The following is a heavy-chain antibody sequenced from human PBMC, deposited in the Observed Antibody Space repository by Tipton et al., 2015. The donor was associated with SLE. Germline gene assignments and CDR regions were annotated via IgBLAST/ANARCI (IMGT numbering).Heavy chain of an antibody. CDR1: GGSISSDRYF. CDR3: ARDPLAVGDGASLAL. D-gene: IGHD1-26*01. J-gene: IGHJ2*01. CDR2: ICASGAT. V-gene: IGHV4-61*02. Sequence: TLSLTCTVSGGSISSDRYFWSWIRQPAGKGLEWIGRICASGATNYNPSFKSQLTISIDTSKNYFSLNLSSVTAADTAVYFCARDPLAVGDGASLALWGRGTLVTVSS.